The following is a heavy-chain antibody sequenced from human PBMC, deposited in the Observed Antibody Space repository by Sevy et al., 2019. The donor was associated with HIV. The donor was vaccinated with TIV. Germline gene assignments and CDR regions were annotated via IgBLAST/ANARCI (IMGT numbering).Heavy chain of an antibody. Sequence: ASVKVSCMVSGYTLSELSMNWVRQAPGKGLEWMGSFDPEDDETIYAQKFQGRVTMTEDTSTDTAYMELNNLRSEDTAVCYCATTKDYYDSSGSPFDYWGQGTLVTVSS. V-gene: IGHV1-24*01. CDR1: GYTLSELS. CDR3: ATTKDYYDSSGSPFDY. J-gene: IGHJ4*02. D-gene: IGHD3-22*01. CDR2: FDPEDDET.